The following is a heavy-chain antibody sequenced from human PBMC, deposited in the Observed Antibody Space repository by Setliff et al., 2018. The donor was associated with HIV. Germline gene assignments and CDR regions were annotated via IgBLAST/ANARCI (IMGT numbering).Heavy chain of an antibody. Sequence: SETLSLTCTVSGGSISSYYWSWIRQPPGKGLEWIGYIYYSGSTNYNPSLKSRVTISVDTSKNQFSLKLSSVTAADTAVYYCARNPCSGWYLDYWGQGTLVTVSS. CDR3: ARNPCSGWYLDY. V-gene: IGHV4-59*01. J-gene: IGHJ4*02. CDR2: IYYSGST. CDR1: GGSISSYY. D-gene: IGHD2-15*01.